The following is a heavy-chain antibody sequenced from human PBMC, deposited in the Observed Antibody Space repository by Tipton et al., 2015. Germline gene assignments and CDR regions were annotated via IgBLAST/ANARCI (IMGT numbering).Heavy chain of an antibody. CDR1: GYSINNDYY. CDR2: VYPGGGT. Sequence: TLSLTCDVSGYSINNDYYWGWIRQAPGKGLEWIGFVYPGGGTYYNPSLKSRVTISLDTSKNQFSLKLSSVTAADTAVYYCARDLEHGMDVWGQGTTVTVSS. D-gene: IGHD5-24*01. J-gene: IGHJ6*02. V-gene: IGHV4-38-2*02. CDR3: ARDLEHGMDV.